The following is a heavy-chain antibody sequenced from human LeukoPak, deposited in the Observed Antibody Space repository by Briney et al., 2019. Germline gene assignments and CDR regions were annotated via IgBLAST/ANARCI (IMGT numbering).Heavy chain of an antibody. CDR1: GFTFSSYG. CDR2: IRYDGSNK. CDR3: AKDLLFQLTGVLGFNTPSDY. V-gene: IGHV3-30*02. D-gene: IGHD7-27*01. J-gene: IGHJ4*02. Sequence: PGGSLRLSCAASGFTFSSYGMHWVRQAPGKGLEWVAFIRYDGSNKYYADSVKGRFTISRDNSKNTLYLQMNSLRAEDTAVYYCAKDLLFQLTGVLGFNTPSDYWGQGTLVTVSS.